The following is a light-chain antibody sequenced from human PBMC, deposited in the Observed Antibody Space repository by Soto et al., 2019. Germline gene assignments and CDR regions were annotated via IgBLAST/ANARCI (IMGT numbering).Light chain of an antibody. Sequence: DIVMTQSPDSLAVSLGERATINCKSSQSVLYSSNNKNYLAWYQQKPGQPPKLLIYWASTREPGVPDRFSGSGSRTDFTLTISSLQAEDVAVYYCQQYYSTPYTFGQGTKLEIK. CDR2: WAS. J-gene: IGKJ2*01. V-gene: IGKV4-1*01. CDR3: QQYYSTPYT. CDR1: QSVLYSSNNKNY.